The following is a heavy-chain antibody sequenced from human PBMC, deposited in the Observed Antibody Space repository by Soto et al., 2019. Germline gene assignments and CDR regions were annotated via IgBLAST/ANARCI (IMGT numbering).Heavy chain of an antibody. CDR3: AKPPDNGERGDWYFDL. CDR2: ISVSRGNT. V-gene: IGHV3-23*01. J-gene: IGHJ2*01. Sequence: EVQLLESGGGLVQPGGSLRLSCAASGFTFTSYAMTWVRQAPGKGLEWVSAISVSRGNTYYADSVKGRLTISIDNSKSTLYLQTNSQRAEDTAVYYCAKPPDNGERGDWYFDLWGRGTLVTVSS. CDR1: GFTFTSYA. D-gene: IGHD4-17*01.